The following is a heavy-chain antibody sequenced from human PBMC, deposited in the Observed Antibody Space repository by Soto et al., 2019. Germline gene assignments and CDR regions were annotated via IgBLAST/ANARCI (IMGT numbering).Heavy chain of an antibody. V-gene: IGHV3-74*01. Sequence: EVRLVESGGGLVQPGGSLRLSCAASGLTFSTYWMHWVRQAPGKGLQWVAVISPKGHSDSVEGRFTISRDNSKDTLYLQMNNLRAEDTAVYYCARDDAFANENAFDLWGQGTKVTVSS. CDR2: ISPK. D-gene: IGHD1-1*01. J-gene: IGHJ3*01. CDR3: ARDDAFANENAFDL. CDR1: GLTFSTYW.